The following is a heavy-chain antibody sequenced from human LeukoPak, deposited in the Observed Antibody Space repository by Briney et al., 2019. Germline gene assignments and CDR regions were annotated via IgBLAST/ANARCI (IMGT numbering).Heavy chain of an antibody. CDR1: GFTFSDYY. CDR3: ASNWGFSGDAFDI. CDR2: IKQDGSEK. D-gene: IGHD7-27*01. V-gene: IGHV3-7*01. Sequence: GGSLRLSCAASGFTFSDYYMSWIRQAPGKGLEWVANIKQDGSEKYYVDSVKGRFTISRDNAKNSLYLQMNSLRAEDTAVYYCASNWGFSGDAFDIWGQGTMVTVSS. J-gene: IGHJ3*02.